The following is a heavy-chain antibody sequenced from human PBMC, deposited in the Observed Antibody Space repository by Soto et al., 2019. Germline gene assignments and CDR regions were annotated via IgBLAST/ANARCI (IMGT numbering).Heavy chain of an antibody. CDR2: ISGIDGKT. J-gene: IGHJ4*02. CDR1: GFSFGSYA. CDR3: ARWSYLDY. D-gene: IGHD3-3*01. Sequence: PGGSLRLSCVASGFSFGSYALTWVRQAPGKCLEWVSTISGIDGKTLYADAVKGRFSISRDISQSNLYLQMNSLRADATAIYYCARWSYLDYWGQGTRVTVSS. V-gene: IGHV3-23*01.